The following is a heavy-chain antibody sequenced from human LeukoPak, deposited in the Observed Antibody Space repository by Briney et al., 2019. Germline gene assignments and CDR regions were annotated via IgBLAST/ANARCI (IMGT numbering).Heavy chain of an antibody. J-gene: IGHJ4*02. D-gene: IGHD4-23*01. CDR2: IYYSGNT. V-gene: IGHV4-61*01. Sequence: PSETLSLTCTVSGGSISSSSHYWSWIRQPPGKGLEWIGYIYYSGNTNYNPSLKSRVTISVDTSKNQCSLRLSSVTAADTAVYYCARGLSTVVHIDYWGQGTLVTVSS. CDR1: GGSISSSSHY. CDR3: ARGLSTVVHIDY.